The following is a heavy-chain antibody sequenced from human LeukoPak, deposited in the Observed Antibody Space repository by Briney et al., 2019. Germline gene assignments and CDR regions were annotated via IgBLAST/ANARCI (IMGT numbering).Heavy chain of an antibody. CDR3: ASFRIQLWLVPNDY. CDR2: IYYSGST. D-gene: IGHD5-18*01. Sequence: KSSETLSLTCTVSGGSISSGGYYWSWIRQHPGKGLEWIGYIYYSGSTYYNPSLKSRVTISVDTSKNQFSLKLSSVTAADTAVYYCASFRIQLWLVPNDYWGQGTLVTVSS. J-gene: IGHJ4*02. V-gene: IGHV4-31*03. CDR1: GGSISSGGYY.